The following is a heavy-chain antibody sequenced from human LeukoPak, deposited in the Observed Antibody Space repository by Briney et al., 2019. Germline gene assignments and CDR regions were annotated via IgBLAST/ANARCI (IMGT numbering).Heavy chain of an antibody. CDR1: GFTFGDYA. D-gene: IGHD6-13*01. V-gene: IGHV3-49*03. Sequence: PGGSLRLSCTASGFTFGDYAMSWFRQAPGKGLEWVGFIRSKAYGGTTEYAASVKGRLTISRDDSKSIAYLQMNSLKTEDTAVYYCTRPPAKYSSSWRYYFDYWGQGTLVTVSS. CDR2: IRSKAYGGTT. CDR3: TRPPAKYSSSWRYYFDY. J-gene: IGHJ4*02.